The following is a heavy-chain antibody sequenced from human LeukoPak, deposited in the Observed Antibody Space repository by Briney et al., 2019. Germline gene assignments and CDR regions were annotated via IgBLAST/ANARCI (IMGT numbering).Heavy chain of an antibody. D-gene: IGHD2-2*02. CDR3: ARGGYRSSTSCYIDY. CDR2: INWNGGST. Sequence: GGSLRLSCAASGFTFDDYGMSWVRQAPGKGLEWVSGINWNGGSTGYADSVKGRFTISRDNAKNSLYLQMNSLRAEDTALYYCARGGYRSSTSCYIDYWGQGTLVTVSS. J-gene: IGHJ4*02. CDR1: GFTFDDYG. V-gene: IGHV3-20*04.